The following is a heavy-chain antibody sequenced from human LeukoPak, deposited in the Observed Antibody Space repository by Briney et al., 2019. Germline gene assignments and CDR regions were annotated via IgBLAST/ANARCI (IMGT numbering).Heavy chain of an antibody. CDR3: ARVMDSSSSSGDY. D-gene: IGHD6-6*01. CDR2: IYYSGST. J-gene: IGHJ4*01. Sequence: SSETPSLTCTVSGGSISSYYWSWIRQPPGKGLEWIGYIYYSGSTNYNPSLKSRVTISVDTSKNQFSLKLSSVTAADTAVYYCARVMDSSSSSGDYWGQEPWSPSPQ. CDR1: GGSISSYY. V-gene: IGHV4-59*01.